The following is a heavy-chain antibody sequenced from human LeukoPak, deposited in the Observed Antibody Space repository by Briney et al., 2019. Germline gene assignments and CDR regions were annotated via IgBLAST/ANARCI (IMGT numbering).Heavy chain of an antibody. CDR3: AKDKVYCSSTSCYPNLDY. V-gene: IGHV3-30*02. D-gene: IGHD2-2*01. J-gene: IGHJ4*02. CDR2: IRYDGSNK. CDR1: GFTFSSYG. Sequence: GGSLRLSCAAYGFTFSSYGMHWVRQAPGKGLEWVAFIRYDGSNKYYADSVKGRFTISRDNSKNTLYLQMNSLRAEDTAVYYCAKDKVYCSSTSCYPNLDYWGQGTLVTVSS.